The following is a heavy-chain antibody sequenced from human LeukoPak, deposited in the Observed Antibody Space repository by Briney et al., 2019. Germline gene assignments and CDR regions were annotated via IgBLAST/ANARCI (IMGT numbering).Heavy chain of an antibody. D-gene: IGHD6-6*01. V-gene: IGHV3-30-3*01. J-gene: IGHJ4*02. CDR3: ARDMMGSSSARAGY. CDR1: GFTFSSYA. Sequence: GGSLRLSCAASGFTFSSYAKHWVRQAPGKGLEWVAVISYDGSNKYYADSVKGRFTISRDNSKNTLYLQMNSLRAEDTAVYYCARDMMGSSSARAGYWGQGTLVTVSS. CDR2: ISYDGSNK.